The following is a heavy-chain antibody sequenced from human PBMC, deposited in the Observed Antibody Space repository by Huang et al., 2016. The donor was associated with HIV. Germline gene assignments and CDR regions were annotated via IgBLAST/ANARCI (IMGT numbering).Heavy chain of an antibody. V-gene: IGHV4-39*01. CDR2: IYYSGSS. Sequence: QLQLQESGPGLVPPSETLSLTCTVSCGSISSNIYYWGWIRQSTGKGLEWIGSIYYSGSSFDNPSLTSRGTMSVDSARNQCSLRLNSVTAAETAVYFCARAEYYYDTSGYYFDYWGQGTLVTVSS. D-gene: IGHD3-22*01. J-gene: IGHJ4*02. CDR3: ARAEYYYDTSGYYFDY. CDR1: CGSISSNIYY.